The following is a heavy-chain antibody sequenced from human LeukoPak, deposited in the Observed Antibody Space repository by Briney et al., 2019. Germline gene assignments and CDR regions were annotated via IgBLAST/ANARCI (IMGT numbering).Heavy chain of an antibody. D-gene: IGHD2-2*01. V-gene: IGHV3-11*04. Sequence: PGGSLRLSCAASGFTFSDYYMSWIRQAPGKGLEWVSYISSSGSTIYYADSVKGRFTISRDNAKNSLYLQMNSLRAEDTAVYYCASTIVVVPAAIGSDFDYWGQGTLVTVSS. J-gene: IGHJ4*02. CDR2: ISSSGSTI. CDR1: GFTFSDYY. CDR3: ASTIVVVPAAIGSDFDY.